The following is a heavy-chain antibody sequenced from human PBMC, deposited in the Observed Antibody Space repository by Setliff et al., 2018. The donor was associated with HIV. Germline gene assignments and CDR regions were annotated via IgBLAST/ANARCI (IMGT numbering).Heavy chain of an antibody. V-gene: IGHV4-28*03. CDR1: GYSISSNGW. J-gene: IGHJ6*02. Sequence: PSGTLSLTCVVSGYSISSNGWWGWIRQSPGKGLEWIGYIYCSGSTNDNPSLKSRVTISVDKSKSQFSLKLSSVTAADTAVYYCARDKRASFDGLDVWGQGTTVTVSS. CDR3: ARDKRASFDGLDV. CDR2: IYCSGST.